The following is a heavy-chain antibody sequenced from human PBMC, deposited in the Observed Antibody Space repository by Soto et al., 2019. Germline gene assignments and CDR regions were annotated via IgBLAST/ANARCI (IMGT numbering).Heavy chain of an antibody. CDR1: GGTFSNDI. D-gene: IGHD5-12*01. V-gene: IGHV1-69*08. Sequence: QVQLVQSGAEVKKPGSSVKVSCKASGGTFSNDIITWVRQAPGQGLEWMGTIIPLLDIANYAQKFQGRVTITAGKSTSTAYMELNSLRSEDTAVYYCVRDSPTVSTYSGYDGNDYLGQGTLVTVSS. J-gene: IGHJ4*02. CDR2: IIPLLDIA. CDR3: VRDSPTVSTYSGYDGNDY.